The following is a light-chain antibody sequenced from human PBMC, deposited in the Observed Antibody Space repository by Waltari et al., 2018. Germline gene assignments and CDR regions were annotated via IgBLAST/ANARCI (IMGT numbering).Light chain of an antibody. Sequence: EIVLTQSPDTLSLSPGERATLSCRASQSVSSYLAWYQQKRVQAPRLLIYGASNRATGIPARFSGSGSGTDFTLTISTLEPEDFAVYYCQQRSNLPLTFGGGTKVEVK. CDR1: QSVSSY. CDR3: QQRSNLPLT. V-gene: IGKV3-11*01. CDR2: GAS. J-gene: IGKJ4*01.